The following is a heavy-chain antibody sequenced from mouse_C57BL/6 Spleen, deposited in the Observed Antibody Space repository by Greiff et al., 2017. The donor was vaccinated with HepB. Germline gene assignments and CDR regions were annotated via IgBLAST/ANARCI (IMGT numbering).Heavy chain of an antibody. CDR2: IDPSDSYT. J-gene: IGHJ2*01. CDR3: ARRGTTVVADY. V-gene: IGHV1-50*01. D-gene: IGHD1-1*01. Sequence: QVQLQQPGAELVKPGASVKLSCNASGYTFTSYWMQWVKQRPGQGLEWIGEIDPSDSYTNYNQKFKGKATLTVDTSSSTAYMQLSSLTSEDSAVYYCARRGTTVVADYWGQGTTLTVSS. CDR1: GYTFTSYW.